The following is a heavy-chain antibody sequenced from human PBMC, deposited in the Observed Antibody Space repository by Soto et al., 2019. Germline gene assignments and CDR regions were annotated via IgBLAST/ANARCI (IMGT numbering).Heavy chain of an antibody. J-gene: IGHJ4*02. V-gene: IGHV3-11*01. CDR1: GFTFSDYY. Sequence: PGGSLRLSCAASGFTFSDYYMSWIRQAPGKGLEWVSYISSSGSTIYYADSVKGRFTISRDNAKNSLYLQMNSLRAEDTAMFYCARGYCRGGSCYPFDYWGQGTLVIVSS. D-gene: IGHD2-15*01. CDR2: ISSSGSTI. CDR3: ARGYCRGGSCYPFDY.